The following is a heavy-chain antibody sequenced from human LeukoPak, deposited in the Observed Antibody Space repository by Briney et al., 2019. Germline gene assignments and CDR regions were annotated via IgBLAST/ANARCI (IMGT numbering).Heavy chain of an antibody. Sequence: GGSLRLSSAASGFTVSSNYMSWVRQAPGKGLEWVSVIYSGGSTYYADSVKGRFTISRDNSKNTLHLQMNSLRAEDTAVYYCAELGITMIGGVWGKGTTVTISS. J-gene: IGHJ6*04. V-gene: IGHV3-53*01. D-gene: IGHD3-10*02. CDR2: IYSGGST. CDR1: GFTVSSNY. CDR3: AELGITMIGGV.